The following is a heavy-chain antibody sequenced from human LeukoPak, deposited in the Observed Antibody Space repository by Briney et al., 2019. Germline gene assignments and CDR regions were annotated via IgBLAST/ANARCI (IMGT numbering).Heavy chain of an antibody. J-gene: IGHJ4*02. CDR1: GGSFSGYY. D-gene: IGHD6-6*01. CDR3: ARQDSSSDY. CDR2: INHSGST. V-gene: IGHV4-34*01. Sequence: SETLSLTCAVYGGSFSGYYWSWIRQPPGKGLEWIGEINHSGSTNYNPSLKSRVTISVDTSKNQFSLKLSSVTAADTAVYYCARQDSSSDYWGQGTLVTVSS.